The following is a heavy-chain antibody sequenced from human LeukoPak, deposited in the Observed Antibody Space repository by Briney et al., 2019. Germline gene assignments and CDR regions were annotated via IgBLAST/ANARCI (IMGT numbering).Heavy chain of an antibody. CDR2: ISYIGSA. D-gene: IGHD4-17*01. CDR3: ARTLITVTKGFDI. J-gene: IGHJ3*02. CDR1: ADSFSSHY. V-gene: IGHV4-59*11. Sequence: SETLSLTCAVSADSFSSHYWTWIRQSPGKGLGWIGYISYIGSANYNPSLTSRVTISIDKSKTRFSLKLRSVTAGGTAVYYFARTLITVTKGFDIWGQGTMVSVSS.